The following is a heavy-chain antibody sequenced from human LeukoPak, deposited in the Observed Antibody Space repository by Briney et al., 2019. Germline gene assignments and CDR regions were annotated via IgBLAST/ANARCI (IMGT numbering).Heavy chain of an antibody. CDR1: GFTSSSYA. CDR2: ISGSGDST. Sequence: GGSLRLSCAASGFTSSSYAMSWVRQAPGKGLEWVSAISGSGDSTYYADSVKGRFTISRDNSKNTLYLQMNSLRAEDTAVYYCAKSGSGWYRFDCWGQGTLVTVSS. V-gene: IGHV3-23*01. CDR3: AKSGSGWYRFDC. J-gene: IGHJ4*02. D-gene: IGHD6-19*01.